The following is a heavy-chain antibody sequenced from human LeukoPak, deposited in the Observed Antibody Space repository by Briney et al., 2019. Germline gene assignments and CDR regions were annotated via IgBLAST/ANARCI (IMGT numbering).Heavy chain of an antibody. CDR3: ARVRPRRSSGLWGSDYYFDY. Sequence: GGSLRLSCAASGFTFSSYWMSWVRQAPGKGLEWVAVISYDGSNKYYADSVKGRFTICRDNSKNTLYLQMNSLRAEDTAVYYCARVRPRRSSGLWGSDYYFDYWGQGTLVTVSS. CDR1: GFTFSSYW. D-gene: IGHD3-22*01. V-gene: IGHV3-30*03. J-gene: IGHJ4*02. CDR2: ISYDGSNK.